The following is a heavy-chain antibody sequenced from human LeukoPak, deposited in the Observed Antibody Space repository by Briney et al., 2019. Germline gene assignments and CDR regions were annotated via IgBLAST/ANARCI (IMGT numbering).Heavy chain of an antibody. CDR1: GGSFSGCY. J-gene: IGHJ5*02. CDR2: INHSGST. V-gene: IGHV4-34*01. CDR3: ARVFRGYCSGGSCYRNENWFDP. Sequence: SETLSLTCAVYGGSFSGCYRSWIRQPPGKGLEWIGEINHSGSTNYNPSLKSRVTISVDTSKNQFSLKLSSVTAADTAVYYCARVFRGYCSGGSCYRNENWFDPWGQGTLVTVSS. D-gene: IGHD2-15*01.